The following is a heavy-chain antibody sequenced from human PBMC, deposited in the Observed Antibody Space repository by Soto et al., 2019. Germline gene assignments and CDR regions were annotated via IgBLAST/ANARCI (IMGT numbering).Heavy chain of an antibody. V-gene: IGHV3-23*01. CDR2: ISGSGGST. D-gene: IGHD4-17*01. Sequence: GGSLRLSCAASGFTFSSYAMSWVRQAPGKGLEWVSAISGSGGSTYYADPVKGRFTISRDNYKNTLYLKMNSLKAEDTAVYYCAKDPLGYGDPPYYFDYWGQGTLVTVSS. CDR3: AKDPLGYGDPPYYFDY. J-gene: IGHJ4*02. CDR1: GFTFSSYA.